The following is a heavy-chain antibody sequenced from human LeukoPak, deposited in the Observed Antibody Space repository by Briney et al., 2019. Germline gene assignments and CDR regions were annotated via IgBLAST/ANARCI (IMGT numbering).Heavy chain of an antibody. Sequence: SETLSLTCTVSGVSISSSSSSWGWVRQPPGKGPEWIGSIYYSGLTYDNPSLKSRVSISVDPSKNHFSLKVSSVTAADTAVYYCASGTFDDYGDYDRGDYFDHWGQGTLVTVSS. CDR3: ASGTFDDYGDYDRGDYFDH. CDR2: IYYSGLT. CDR1: GVSISSSSSS. V-gene: IGHV4-39*02. J-gene: IGHJ4*02. D-gene: IGHD4-17*01.